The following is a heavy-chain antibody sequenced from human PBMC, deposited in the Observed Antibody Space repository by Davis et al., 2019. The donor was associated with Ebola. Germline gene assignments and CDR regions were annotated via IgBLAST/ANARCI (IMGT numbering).Heavy chain of an antibody. CDR1: GFTFSSYA. V-gene: IGHV3-23*01. Sequence: PGGSLRLSCAASGFTFSSYAMSWVRQAPGKGLEWVSIISGSGGTTYYADSVKGRFTISRDNSKNTLYLQMNSLRAEDTAVYYCAKALGPYSSSWGYNWFDPWGQGTLVTVSS. CDR3: AKALGPYSSSWGYNWFDP. D-gene: IGHD6-13*01. CDR2: ISGSGGTT. J-gene: IGHJ5*02.